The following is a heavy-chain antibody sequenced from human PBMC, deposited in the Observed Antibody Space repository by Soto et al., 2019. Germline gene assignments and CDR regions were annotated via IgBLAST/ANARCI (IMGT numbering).Heavy chain of an antibody. CDR1: GGTFSSYT. CDR3: ARQIAVANPSVWAPFAY. V-gene: IGHV1-69*02. CDR2: IIPILGIA. D-gene: IGHD6-19*01. J-gene: IGHJ4*02. Sequence: SVKVSCKASGGTFSSYTISWVRQAPGQGLEWMGRIIPILGIANYAQKFQGRVTITADKSTSTAYMELSSLRSEDTAVYYCARQIAVANPSVWAPFAYWGQGTLVTVAS.